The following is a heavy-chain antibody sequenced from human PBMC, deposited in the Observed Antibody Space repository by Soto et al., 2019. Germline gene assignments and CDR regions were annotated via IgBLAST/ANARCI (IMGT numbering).Heavy chain of an antibody. CDR1: GGSISSGGYY. V-gene: IGHV4-31*03. Sequence: QVQLQESGPGLVKPSQTLSLTCTVSGGSISSGGYYWSWIRQHPGKGLEWIGYIYYSGSTYYNPALKSRVTISVDTSKNPFSLKLSSVTAADTAVYYCARTGIRHFDWSYYFDYWGQGTLVTVSS. CDR3: ARTGIRHFDWSYYFDY. CDR2: IYYSGST. J-gene: IGHJ4*02. D-gene: IGHD3-9*01.